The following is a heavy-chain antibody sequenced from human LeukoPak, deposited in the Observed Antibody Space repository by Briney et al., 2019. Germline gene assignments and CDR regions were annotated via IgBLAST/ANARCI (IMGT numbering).Heavy chain of an antibody. CDR3: ARDLSGRVAAGRGDY. Sequence: GGSLRLSCAASVFTFSSFGMYWVRQAPGKGLEWVAVICYDGSNDDYPDSVKGRFTTSRDNSKNTLYLQMNSLRAEDTAVYYCARDLSGRVAAGRGDYWGQGTLVTVYS. CDR2: ICYDGSND. D-gene: IGHD6-13*01. V-gene: IGHV3-33*01. CDR1: VFTFSSFG. J-gene: IGHJ4*02.